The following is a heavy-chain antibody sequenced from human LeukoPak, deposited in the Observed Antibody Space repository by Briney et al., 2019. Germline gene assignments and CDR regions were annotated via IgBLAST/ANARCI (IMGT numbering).Heavy chain of an antibody. CDR3: ARARLAVSGNYFEN. V-gene: IGHV3-7*04. CDR2: IKEDGSEK. CDR1: GFTLSTYW. D-gene: IGHD6-19*01. J-gene: IGHJ4*02. Sequence: GGSLRLSCAASGFTLSTYWMSWVRQAPGKGLEWVANIKEDGSEKYYVDSVKGQFTISRDNAKNSLYVQMNSLRVEDTAVYHCARARLAVSGNYFENWGQGTLVTVSS.